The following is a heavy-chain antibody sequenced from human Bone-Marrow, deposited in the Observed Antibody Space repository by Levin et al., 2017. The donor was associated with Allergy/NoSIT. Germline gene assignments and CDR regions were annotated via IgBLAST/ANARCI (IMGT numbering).Heavy chain of an antibody. CDR1: GFSFRDNA. J-gene: IGHJ4*02. V-gene: IGHV3-23*01. CDR3: AKDKFGSGWAFEF. D-gene: IGHD6-19*01. Sequence: GESLKISCATSGFSFRDNAMGWLRQAPEKGLEWVSVITSGGDTTYADSVKGRFTMSRDNSKNTVYRQMNSLTTDDTAEYYCAKDKFGSGWAFEFWGQGTGVTVSS. CDR2: ITSGGDT.